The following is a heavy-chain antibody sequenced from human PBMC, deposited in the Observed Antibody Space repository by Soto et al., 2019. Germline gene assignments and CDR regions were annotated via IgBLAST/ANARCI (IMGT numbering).Heavy chain of an antibody. CDR3: ARLTGPLVAVLYIYPLDGREAMSDVDV. CDR1: GFTFNYYP. J-gene: IGHJ6*02. CDR2: VSFDGSNK. Sequence: QMQLVESGGGVVQPGGSLRLSCAASGFTFNYYPMHWVRQAPGKGLEWVAVVSFDGSNKYYADSVKGRFTISKDNSKNTLYLQMNSLRREDTAVYYCARLTGPLVAVLYIYPLDGREAMSDVDVWGQWNTVTVSS. D-gene: IGHD6-19*01. V-gene: IGHV3-30-3*01.